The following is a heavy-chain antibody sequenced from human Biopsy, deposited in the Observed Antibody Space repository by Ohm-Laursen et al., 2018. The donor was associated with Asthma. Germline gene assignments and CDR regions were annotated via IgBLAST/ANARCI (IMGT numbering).Heavy chain of an antibody. CDR1: PGSFSGFF. J-gene: IGHJ3*02. Sequence: SETLSLTCDVYPGSFSGFFWTWIRQSPGKGLEWIGNIYKSGQVYYNLSLKSRVTISVDTSKNQFSLQLRSVTAADTAVYYCARQKLVAAEGPFDMWGQGTMVIVSS. V-gene: IGHV4-34*01. CDR2: IYKSGQV. D-gene: IGHD1-26*01. CDR3: ARQKLVAAEGPFDM.